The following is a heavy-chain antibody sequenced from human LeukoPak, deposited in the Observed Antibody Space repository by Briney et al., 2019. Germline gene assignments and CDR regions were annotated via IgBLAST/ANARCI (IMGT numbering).Heavy chain of an antibody. Sequence: GGSLRLSCAASGFTFSSYSMDWVRQAPGKGLEWVSSISSSSTYIYYADSVKGRFTVSRDNAKNSLYLQMNSLRAEDTAVYFCASQYTSSRIFDDWGQGTLVTVSS. CDR2: ISSSSTYI. J-gene: IGHJ4*02. CDR1: GFTFSSYS. V-gene: IGHV3-21*01. CDR3: ASQYTSSRIFDD. D-gene: IGHD6-13*01.